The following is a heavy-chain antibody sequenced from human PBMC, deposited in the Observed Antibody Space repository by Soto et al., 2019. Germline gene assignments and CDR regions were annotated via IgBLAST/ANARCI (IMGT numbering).Heavy chain of an antibody. Sequence: GASVKVSCKASGYTFTSYYMHWARQAPGQGLEWMGIINPSGGSTSYAQKFQGRVTMTRDTSTSTVYMELSSLRSEDTAVYYCARDLEGGSYSANFQHWGQGTLVTVSS. CDR3: ARDLEGGSYSANFQH. V-gene: IGHV1-46*01. CDR1: GYTFTSYY. CDR2: INPSGGST. D-gene: IGHD1-26*01. J-gene: IGHJ1*01.